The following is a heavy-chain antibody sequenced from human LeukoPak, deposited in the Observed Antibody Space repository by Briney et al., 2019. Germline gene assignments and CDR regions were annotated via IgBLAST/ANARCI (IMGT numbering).Heavy chain of an antibody. CDR3: TRRRDGYIFDY. D-gene: IGHD5-24*01. CDR2: IRSKTYGGTT. CDR1: GLTFSIYG. J-gene: IGHJ4*02. Sequence: QSGGSLRLSCAVSGLTFSIYGMHWVRQAPGKGLEWVGFIRSKTYGGTTEYAASVKGRFSISRDDSKSIADLQMNSLKTEDTGVYYCTRRRDGYIFDYWGQGTLVTVSS. V-gene: IGHV3-49*04.